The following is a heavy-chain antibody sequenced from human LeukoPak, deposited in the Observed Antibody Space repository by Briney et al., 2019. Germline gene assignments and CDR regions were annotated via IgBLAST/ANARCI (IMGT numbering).Heavy chain of an antibody. CDR1: GDSVSNGNYY. V-gene: IGHV4-61*03. CDR2: IYYTGKT. Sequence: SETLSLTCTVSGDSVSNGNYYWSWLRQPPGKALEWIGYIYYTGKTYYNPSLEGRVTILVDTSRNHFSVRLSSVTAADTAVYYCARSQNYYGSGDYWSQGTLVTVSS. CDR3: ARSQNYYGSGDY. J-gene: IGHJ4*02. D-gene: IGHD3-10*01.